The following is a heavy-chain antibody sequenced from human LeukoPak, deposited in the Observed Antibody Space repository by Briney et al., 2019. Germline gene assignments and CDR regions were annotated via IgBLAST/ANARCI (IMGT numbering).Heavy chain of an antibody. CDR3: ARAGGYASSWAY. J-gene: IGHJ4*02. Sequence: GGSLRLSCAASGFTFSSYWMSRVRQAPGKGLEWVANIKQDGSEKNYVDSVKGRFTISRDNAKNSLDLQMNSLRGEDTAVYYCARAGGYASSWAYWGQGTLVTVSS. V-gene: IGHV3-7*01. D-gene: IGHD5-12*01. CDR2: IKQDGSEK. CDR1: GFTFSSYW.